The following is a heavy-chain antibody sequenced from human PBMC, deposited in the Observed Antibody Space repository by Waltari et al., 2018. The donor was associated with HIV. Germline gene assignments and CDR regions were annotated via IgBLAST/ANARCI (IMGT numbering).Heavy chain of an antibody. D-gene: IGHD2-2*01. Sequence: QVQLVQSGAEVKKPGASVKISCTTSGYSFTRYPIHWVRQAPGQGLEWMGRINPDYGLTKYSQKFQGRITITRDTSAAIVYMELTSLRSEDTAIYYCARDEAASAPVDYWGQGTRVSVSS. V-gene: IGHV1-3*01. CDR3: ARDEAASAPVDY. J-gene: IGHJ4*02. CDR1: GYSFTRYP. CDR2: INPDYGLT.